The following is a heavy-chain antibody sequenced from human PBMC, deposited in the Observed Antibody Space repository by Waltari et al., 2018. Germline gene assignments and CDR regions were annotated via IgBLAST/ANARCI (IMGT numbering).Heavy chain of an antibody. CDR3: ARHPGGFAVSSPDY. Sequence: EVQLVQSGAEVKKPGESLKISCKGSGYSFSRYWIGWVRQVPGKGLDWMGIIYPDDSDTSYSPSYQGQVTISADKSVNTAYLQWSSLKASDTAIYYCARHPGGFAVSSPDYWGQGTLVSVSS. CDR2: IYPDDSDT. J-gene: IGHJ4*01. D-gene: IGHD6-19*01. V-gene: IGHV5-51*01. CDR1: GYSFSRYW.